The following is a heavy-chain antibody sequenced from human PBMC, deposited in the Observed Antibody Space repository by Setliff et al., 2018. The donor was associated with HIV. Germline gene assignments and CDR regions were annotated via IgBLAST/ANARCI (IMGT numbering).Heavy chain of an antibody. CDR2: IFSSGST. V-gene: IGHV4-4*09. CDR3: ARRIDDSGSFPDKNWFDT. CDR1: GDSISSYS. Sequence: SETLSLTCTVSGDSISSYSWNWIRQSPGGGLEWIGFIFSSGSTKYNPSLQSRVTMSIDTSKNQFALRLTSVTAADTAVYYCARRIDDSGSFPDKNWFDTWGQGSLVTVSS. D-gene: IGHD3-10*01. J-gene: IGHJ5*02.